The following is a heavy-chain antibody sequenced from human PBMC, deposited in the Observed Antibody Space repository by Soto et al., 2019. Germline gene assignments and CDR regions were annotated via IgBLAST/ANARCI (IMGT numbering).Heavy chain of an antibody. D-gene: IGHD6-19*01. V-gene: IGHV1-2*02. CDR3: AKGDSSWVSWFDP. Sequence: ASVKVSCKASGYTFTAQYLHWVRKAPGEGLEWMGWINPTTGATRYAQKFQGRVTMTRDTSMSTAYLEVRSLRPDDAAVYYCAKGDSSWVSWFDPWGQGTLVTSPQ. CDR1: GYTFTAQY. CDR2: INPTTGAT. J-gene: IGHJ5*02.